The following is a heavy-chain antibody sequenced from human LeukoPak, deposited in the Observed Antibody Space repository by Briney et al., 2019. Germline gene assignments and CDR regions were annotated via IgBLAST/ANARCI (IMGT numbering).Heavy chain of an antibody. V-gene: IGHV3-7*01. CDR1: GFTLSSYW. CDR3: ARDHSSGTTWEH. J-gene: IGHJ4*02. D-gene: IGHD3-10*01. Sequence: GGSLRLSCAASGFTLSSYWMSWVRQTPGKGLEWVANIKQDGSEKYYVDSVKGRFTISRDNAKNSLYLQINSLRAEDTALYYCARDHSSGTTWEHWGQGTLVTVSS. CDR2: IKQDGSEK.